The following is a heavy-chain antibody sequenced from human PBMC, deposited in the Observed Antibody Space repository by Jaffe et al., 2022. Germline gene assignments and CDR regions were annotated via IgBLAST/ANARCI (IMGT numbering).Heavy chain of an antibody. D-gene: IGHD6-13*01. V-gene: IGHV1-46*01. CDR2: INPSGGST. CDR1: GYTFTSYY. Sequence: QVQLVQSGAEVKKPGASVKVSCKASGYTFTSYYMHWVRQAPGQGLEWMGIINPSGGSTSYAQKFQGRVTMTRDTSTSTVYMELSSLRSEDTAVYYCARDSKPGIAAAGYFDYWGQGTLVTVSS. CDR3: ARDSKPGIAAAGYFDY. J-gene: IGHJ4*02.